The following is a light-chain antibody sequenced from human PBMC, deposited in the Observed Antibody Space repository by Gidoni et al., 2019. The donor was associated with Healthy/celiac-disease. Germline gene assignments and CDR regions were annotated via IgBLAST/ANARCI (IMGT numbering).Light chain of an antibody. V-gene: IGKV3-11*01. CDR2: DAS. Sequence: EIVLTQSPATLSLSPGERATLACSASQSVSSYLSWYQQKHGQAPMLLIYDASHSATGLPARFSGRCSGTDFTPTISRLEPEEFAVYYCQQRSNWLSFGGGTKVEIK. J-gene: IGKJ4*01. CDR3: QQRSNWLS. CDR1: QSVSSY.